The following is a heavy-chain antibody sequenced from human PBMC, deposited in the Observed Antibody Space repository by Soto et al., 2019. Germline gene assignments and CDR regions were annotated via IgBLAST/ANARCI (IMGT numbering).Heavy chain of an antibody. CDR3: ARDGREASGMDV. CDR1: GGSIVSHY. V-gene: IGHV4-59*11. CDR2: IYYRGST. J-gene: IGHJ6*02. Sequence: PSETLSLTCTVSGGSIVSHYCSCFRQSPVKGLEWIGHIYYRGSTTYNPSLRSRSTISVDTSNNQFSLKLNSVTTADTAVYYCARDGREASGMDVWGQGTKVTVSS. D-gene: IGHD1-26*01.